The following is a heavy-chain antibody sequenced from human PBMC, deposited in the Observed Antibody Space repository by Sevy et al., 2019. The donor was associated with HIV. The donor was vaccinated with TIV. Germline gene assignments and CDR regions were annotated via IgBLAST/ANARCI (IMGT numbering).Heavy chain of an antibody. CDR2: INHSGST. CDR3: ASDSGLLWFGELRPAFDI. D-gene: IGHD3-10*01. CDR1: GGSFSGYY. V-gene: IGHV4-34*01. J-gene: IGHJ3*02. Sequence: SETLSLTCAVYGGSFSGYYWSWIRQPPGKGLEWIGEINHSGSTNYNPSLKSRVTISVDTSKNQFSLRLSSVTAADTAVYYCASDSGLLWFGELRPAFDIWGQGTMVTVSS.